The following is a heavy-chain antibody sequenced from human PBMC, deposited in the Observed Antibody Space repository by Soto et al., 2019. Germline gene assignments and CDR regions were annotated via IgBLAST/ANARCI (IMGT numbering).Heavy chain of an antibody. CDR1: GFTFSSYA. J-gene: IGHJ6*02. D-gene: IGHD2-2*01. V-gene: IGHV3-23*01. CDR3: AKEWGGYCSSTSCYGFYYYYGMDV. Sequence: EVQLLESGGGLVQPGGSLRLSCAASGFTFSSYAMSWVRQVPRKGLEWVSAISGSGGSTYYADSVKGRFTISRDNSKNPLYLQMNSLRAEDTAVYYCAKEWGGYCSSTSCYGFYYYYGMDVWGQGTTVTVSS. CDR2: ISGSGGST.